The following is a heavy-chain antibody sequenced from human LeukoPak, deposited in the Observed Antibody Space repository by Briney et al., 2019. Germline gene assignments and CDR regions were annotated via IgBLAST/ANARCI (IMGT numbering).Heavy chain of an antibody. CDR2: INPNSGGT. V-gene: IGHV1-2*02. CDR3: ARSGSSGARAHFQH. D-gene: IGHD6-19*01. Sequence: GASVNVSCKASVYTFTGYYMHWVRQAPGQGLEWMGWINPNSGGTNYAQKFQGRVTMTRDTSISTAYMELSRLRSDDTAVYYCARSGSSGARAHFQHWGQGTLVTVSS. CDR1: VYTFTGYY. J-gene: IGHJ1*01.